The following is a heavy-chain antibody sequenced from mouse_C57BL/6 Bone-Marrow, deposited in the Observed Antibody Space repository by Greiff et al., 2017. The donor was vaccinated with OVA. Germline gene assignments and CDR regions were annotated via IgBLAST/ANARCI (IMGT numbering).Heavy chain of an antibody. Sequence: QVHVKQPGAELVKPGASVKLSCKASGYTFTSYWMHWVKQRPGQGLEWIGMIHPNSGSTNYNEKFKSKATLTVDKSSSTAYMQLSSLTSEDSAVYYSARRKGSYYFDYWGQGTTLTVSS. CDR2: IHPNSGST. V-gene: IGHV1-64*01. CDR3: ARRKGSYYFDY. D-gene: IGHD3-3*01. J-gene: IGHJ2*01. CDR1: GYTFTSYW.